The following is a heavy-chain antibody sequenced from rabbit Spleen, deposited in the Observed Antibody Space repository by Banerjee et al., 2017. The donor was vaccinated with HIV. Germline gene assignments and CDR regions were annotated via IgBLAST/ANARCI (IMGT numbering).Heavy chain of an antibody. V-gene: IGHV1S40*01. CDR1: GFSFSSSDY. Sequence: QSLEESGGDLVKPGASLTLTCTASGFSFSSSDYICWVRQAPGKGLEWISCIAGSSSGFTYSATWAKGRFTCSKTSSTTVTLQMTSLTGADTATYFCAKSGDMWWTYFILWGQGTLVTVS. D-gene: IGHD2-1*01. CDR3: AKSGDMWWTYFIL. CDR2: IAGSSSGFT. J-gene: IGHJ4*01.